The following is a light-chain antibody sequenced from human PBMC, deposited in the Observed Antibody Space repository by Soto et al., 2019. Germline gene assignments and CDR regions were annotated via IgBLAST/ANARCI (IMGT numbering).Light chain of an antibody. J-gene: IGKJ1*01. CDR1: EGISNY. CDR2: ATS. V-gene: IGKV1-27*01. Sequence: DIQMTQSPSSLSASVGDRVTITCRASEGISNYLAWYQQKPGKVPKLLIYATSTLQSGVPSRFSGSGSGTDFTLTIISLQPEDVANYYCQNYNRAPWTFGQGTKVEIK. CDR3: QNYNRAPWT.